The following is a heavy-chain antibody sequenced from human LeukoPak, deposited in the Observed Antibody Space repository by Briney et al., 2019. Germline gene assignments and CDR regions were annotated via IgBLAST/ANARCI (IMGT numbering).Heavy chain of an antibody. CDR1: GYTFTSYD. CDR3: ARGAPWEWVYNWFDP. V-gene: IGHV1-8*03. D-gene: IGHD3-3*01. J-gene: IGHJ5*02. CDR2: MNPNSGNT. Sequence: ASVKVSCKASGYTFTSYDINWVRQATGQGLEWMGWMNPNSGNTGYAQKFQGRVTITRNTSISTAYMELSSLRSEDTAVYYCARGAPWEWVYNWFDPWGQGTLVTVSS.